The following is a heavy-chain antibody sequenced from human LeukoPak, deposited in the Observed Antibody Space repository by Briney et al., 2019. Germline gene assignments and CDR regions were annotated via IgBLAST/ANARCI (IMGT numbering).Heavy chain of an antibody. CDR2: MKYDGSEK. CDR3: ARDIEAAGLFLDY. D-gene: IGHD6-13*01. CDR1: GFTFSSYV. Sequence: GGSLRLSCAASGFTFSSYVRSWVRQAPGKGLEWVANMKYDGSEKYYVDSVKGRFTISRDNAKNSLYLQMNSLRAEDTAVYYCARDIEAAGLFLDYGGQGTLVTVSS. V-gene: IGHV3-7*01. J-gene: IGHJ4*02.